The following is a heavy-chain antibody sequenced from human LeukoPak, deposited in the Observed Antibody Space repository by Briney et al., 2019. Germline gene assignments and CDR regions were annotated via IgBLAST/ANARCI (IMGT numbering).Heavy chain of an antibody. CDR3: ARVAAGVHAFDI. CDR2: ISSSSSYI. J-gene: IGHJ3*02. Sequence: GGSLRLSCAASGFTFSSYEMNWVRQAPGKGLEWVSSISSSSSYIYYADSVKGRFTISRDNAKNSLYLQMNSLRAEDTAVYYCARVAAGVHAFDIWGQGTMVTVSS. V-gene: IGHV3-21*01. D-gene: IGHD6-13*01. CDR1: GFTFSSYE.